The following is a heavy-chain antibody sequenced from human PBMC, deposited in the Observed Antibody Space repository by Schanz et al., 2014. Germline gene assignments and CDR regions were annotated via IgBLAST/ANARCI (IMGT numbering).Heavy chain of an antibody. J-gene: IGHJ3*02. V-gene: IGHV3-48*01. CDR1: GFGFSSYS. CDR3: AKGRFGELSAFDI. Sequence: EVQLVESGGGVVQPGRSLRLSCAASGFGFSSYSMNWVRQAPGKGLEWVSYISGSSRTIYYADSMKGRFTISRDNFKGALYLQMSSLRAEDTAVYYCAKGRFGELSAFDIWGQGTMXTVSS. CDR2: ISGSSRTI. D-gene: IGHD3-10*01.